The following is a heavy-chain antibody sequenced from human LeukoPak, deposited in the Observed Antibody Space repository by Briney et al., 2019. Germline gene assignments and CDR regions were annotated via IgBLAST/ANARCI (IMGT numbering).Heavy chain of an antibody. CDR3: ARRITGTTSDSFDY. D-gene: IGHD1-20*01. CDR1: GGSISSSSYF. J-gene: IGHJ4*02. Sequence: PPETLSLTCTVSGGSISSSSYFWGWIRQPPGKGLEWIGSISNSGSTYYNPSLKSRVIISVDTSNNQFSLKLTSVTAADTAVYYCARRITGTTSDSFDYWGQGTQVTVSS. CDR2: ISNSGST. V-gene: IGHV4-39*01.